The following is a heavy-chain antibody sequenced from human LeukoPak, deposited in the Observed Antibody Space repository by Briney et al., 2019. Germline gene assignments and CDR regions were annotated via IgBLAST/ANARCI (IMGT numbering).Heavy chain of an antibody. J-gene: IGHJ6*02. Sequence: SVKVSCKASGGTFSSFAISWVRQAPGQGLEWMGGFIPIFGSAKYAQKFQGRVTITADESTSTAYMELSSLRSDDTAVYYCARAHVVALGGALGGMDVWGQGTTVTVSS. CDR1: GGTFSSFA. V-gene: IGHV1-69*13. CDR2: FIPIFGSA. D-gene: IGHD1-26*01. CDR3: ARAHVVALGGALGGMDV.